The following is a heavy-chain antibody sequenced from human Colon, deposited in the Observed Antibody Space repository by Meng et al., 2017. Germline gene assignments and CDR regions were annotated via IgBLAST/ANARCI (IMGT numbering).Heavy chain of an antibody. CDR2: TSRDGSDT. J-gene: IGHJ4*02. Sequence: EVQMVESGGGLVQPGGSLRLSCVASGFTISTYWLHWVRQAPGKGLVWVSRTSRDGSDTVYADSVKGRLTMSRDNAKNTLYLQMNSLRAEDTAVYYCAAAWELLPPGYWGQGTLVTVSS. V-gene: IGHV3-74*01. CDR3: AAAWELLPPGY. CDR1: GFTISTYW. D-gene: IGHD1-26*01.